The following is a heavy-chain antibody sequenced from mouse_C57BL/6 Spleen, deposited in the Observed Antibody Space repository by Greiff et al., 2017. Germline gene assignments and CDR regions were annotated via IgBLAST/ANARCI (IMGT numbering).Heavy chain of an antibody. Sequence: QVQLKESGAELVKPGASVKISCKASGYAFSSYWMNWVKQRPGKGLEWIGQIYPGDGDTNYNGKFKGKATLTADKSSSTAYMQLSSLTSEDSAVYFCVYVYVGGFAYWGKGTLVTVSA. CDR3: VYVYVGGFAY. CDR2: IYPGDGDT. J-gene: IGHJ3*01. D-gene: IGHD2-2*01. CDR1: GYAFSSYW. V-gene: IGHV1-80*01.